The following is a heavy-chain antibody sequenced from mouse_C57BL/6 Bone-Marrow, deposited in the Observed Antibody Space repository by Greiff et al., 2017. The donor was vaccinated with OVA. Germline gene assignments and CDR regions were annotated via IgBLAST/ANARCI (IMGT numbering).Heavy chain of an antibody. CDR2: IWWNDDK. V-gene: IGHV8-5*01. CDR1: GFSLSTSNMG. Sequence: QVTLKECGPGILQPSQTLSLTCSFSGFSLSTSNMGIVWIRQPSGMGLEWLAHIWWNDDKYYNPSLKSRLTISKDTSTTELFLKINSEDTADTATYYCAQVEGCDSDYDVDYFDYWGQGTTLTVSS. D-gene: IGHD2-4*01. CDR3: AQVEGCDSDYDVDYFDY. J-gene: IGHJ2*01.